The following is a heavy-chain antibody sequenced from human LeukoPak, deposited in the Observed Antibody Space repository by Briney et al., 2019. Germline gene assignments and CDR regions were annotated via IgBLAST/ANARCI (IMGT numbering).Heavy chain of an antibody. CDR1: GFTFSTSW. V-gene: IGHV3-74*01. CDR2: INSDGSTA. CDR3: AKGQTF. J-gene: IGHJ4*02. Sequence: GGSLRLSCAASGFTFSTSWMHWVRQAPGEGLVWVSRINSDGSTANYADSVKGRFTISRDNARNSLYLQMNSLRAEDTAVYYCAKGQTFWGQGTLVTVSS.